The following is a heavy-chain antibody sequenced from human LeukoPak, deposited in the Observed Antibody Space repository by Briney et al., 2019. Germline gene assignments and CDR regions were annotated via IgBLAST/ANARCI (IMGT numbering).Heavy chain of an antibody. Sequence: GGSLRLSCAASGFTFTNYGVNWVRQAPGKGLEWVGRIKSKTDGGTTDYAAPVKGRFTISRDDSKNTLYLQMNSLKTEDTAVYYCTTDGIAVAGTWFDPWGQGTLVTVSS. D-gene: IGHD6-19*01. CDR3: TTDGIAVAGTWFDP. CDR1: GFTFTNYG. V-gene: IGHV3-15*01. J-gene: IGHJ5*02. CDR2: IKSKTDGGTT.